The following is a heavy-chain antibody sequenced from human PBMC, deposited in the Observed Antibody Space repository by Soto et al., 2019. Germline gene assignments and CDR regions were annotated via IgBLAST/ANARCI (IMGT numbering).Heavy chain of an antibody. J-gene: IGHJ6*02. D-gene: IGHD2-2*02. Sequence: GGTLRLSCAASGFTFSSSSMNRVRQPPGKGRGWVSSISSSLSYIYYTDSVKGRFTISRDNAKNSLYLQMNSLRDEVTAVYYCARDDCSSTSCYRMHVWAQGTTVTVSS. V-gene: IGHV3-21*01. CDR2: ISSSLSYI. CDR1: GFTFSSSS. CDR3: ARDDCSSTSCYRMHV.